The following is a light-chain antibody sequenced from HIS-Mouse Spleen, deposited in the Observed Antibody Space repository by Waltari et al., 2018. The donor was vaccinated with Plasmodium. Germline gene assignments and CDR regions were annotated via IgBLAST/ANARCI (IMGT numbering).Light chain of an antibody. CDR3: QTWGTGMGV. J-gene: IGLJ2*01. CDR1: SGHSSYA. Sequence: QLVLTQSPSASASLGASVKLTCTLSSGHSSYAIAWHQQQPEKGPRYLMKLNSDGSHSNGDGLPDRFSGSSSGAERYLTISSLQSEDEADYYCQTWGTGMGVFGGGTKLTVL. V-gene: IGLV4-69*01. CDR2: LNSDGSH.